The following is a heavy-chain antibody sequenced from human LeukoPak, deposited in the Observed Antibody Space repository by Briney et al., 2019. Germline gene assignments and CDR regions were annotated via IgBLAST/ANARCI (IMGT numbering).Heavy chain of an antibody. CDR1: GGSISSGGYS. Sequence: PSETLSLTCAVSGGSISSGGYSWSWIRQPPGKGLEWIGYIYHSGSTYYNPSLKSRVTISVDRSKNQFSLKLSSVTAADTAVYYCARGRWTPVGSGSSHYFDYWGQGTLVTVSS. CDR3: ARGRWTPVGSGSSHYFDY. CDR2: IYHSGST. D-gene: IGHD3-10*01. J-gene: IGHJ4*02. V-gene: IGHV4-30-2*01.